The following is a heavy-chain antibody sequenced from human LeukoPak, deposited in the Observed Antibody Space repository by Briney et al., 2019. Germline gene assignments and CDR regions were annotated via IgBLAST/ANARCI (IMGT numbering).Heavy chain of an antibody. CDR3: ARGRGYSSSWYFSPSRGYYYYMDV. CDR1: GYTFTSYD. CDR2: MNPNSGNT. J-gene: IGHJ6*03. V-gene: IGHV1-8*01. D-gene: IGHD6-13*01. Sequence: GASVKVSCKASGYTFTSYDINWVRQATGQGLEWMGWMNPNSGNTGYAQKFQGRVTMTRNTSISTAYMELSSLRSDDTAVYYCARGRGYSSSWYFSPSRGYYYYMDVWGKGTTVTISS.